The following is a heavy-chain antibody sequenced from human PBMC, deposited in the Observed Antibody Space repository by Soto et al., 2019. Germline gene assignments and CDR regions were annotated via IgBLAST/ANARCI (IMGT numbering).Heavy chain of an antibody. CDR1: GGSISHYY. CDR2: IYYSGST. CDR3: ARVHVMVVAGSTFDY. V-gene: IGHV4-59*01. Sequence: SETLSLTCTVSGGSISHYYWNWIRQPPGKGLEWIGYIYYSGSTNYNPSLKSRVTISVDTSKNQFSLKLSSVTAADTAVYYCARVHVMVVAGSTFDYWGHGTLVTVSS. J-gene: IGHJ4*01. D-gene: IGHD6-19*01.